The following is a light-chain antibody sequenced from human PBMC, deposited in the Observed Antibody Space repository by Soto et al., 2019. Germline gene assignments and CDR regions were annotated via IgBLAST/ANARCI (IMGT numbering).Light chain of an antibody. J-gene: IGKJ2*01. V-gene: IGKV3-11*01. Sequence: EIVLTQSPATLSLSPGERATLSCRASQSVSIYLAWYQQKPGQAPRLLIYDASKRATGIPARISGSGSGTDFTLTISSLEPADFAVYFCHQRRVWHGTFGQGTKLEIK. CDR2: DAS. CDR3: HQRRVWHGT. CDR1: QSVSIY.